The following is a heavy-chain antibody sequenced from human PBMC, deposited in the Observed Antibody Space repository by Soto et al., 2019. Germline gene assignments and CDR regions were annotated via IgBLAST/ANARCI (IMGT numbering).Heavy chain of an antibody. CDR3: TTDLPVYYYDSSGYYLSYYYYGMDV. CDR2: ISGSGTGT. V-gene: IGHV3-23*01. D-gene: IGHD3-22*01. Sequence: PGGSLRLSCAASGFTFSNYAMNWVRQAPGKGLEWVSAISGSGTGTDYADSVKGRFTISRDNSKNTLYLQMNSLRAEDTAVYYCTTDLPVYYYDSSGYYLSYYYYGMDVWGQGTTVTVSS. CDR1: GFTFSNYA. J-gene: IGHJ6*02.